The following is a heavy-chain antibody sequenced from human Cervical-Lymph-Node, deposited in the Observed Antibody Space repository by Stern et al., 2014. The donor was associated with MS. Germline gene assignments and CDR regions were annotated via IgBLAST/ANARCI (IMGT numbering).Heavy chain of an antibody. J-gene: IGHJ4*02. Sequence: MQLVESGPGLVKPSETLSLICAVSGGSVGSTNWWSWVRQPPGKGLQWIGEIFHSGSTNYNPSLRSRVTISLDKSKNQFSLKLNSVTAADTAVYYCARVAFSSGWYIDDWGQGTLVTVSS. V-gene: IGHV4-4*02. D-gene: IGHD6-19*01. CDR2: IFHSGST. CDR1: GGSVGSTNW. CDR3: ARVAFSSGWYIDD.